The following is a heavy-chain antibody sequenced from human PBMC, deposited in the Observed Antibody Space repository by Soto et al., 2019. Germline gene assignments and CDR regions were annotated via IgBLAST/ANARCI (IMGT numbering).Heavy chain of an antibody. CDR2: INPNSGGT. V-gene: IGHV1-2*02. D-gene: IGHD6-6*01. Sequence: QVQLVQSGAEVKKPGASVKVSCKASGYTFTGYYMHWVRQAPGQGLEWMGWINPNSGGTNYAQKVQGRVTMTRDTSISTAYMELSRLRSDDTAVYYCARVQRGLVLGVFGYWGQGTLVTVSS. CDR3: ARVQRGLVLGVFGY. CDR1: GYTFTGYY. J-gene: IGHJ4*02.